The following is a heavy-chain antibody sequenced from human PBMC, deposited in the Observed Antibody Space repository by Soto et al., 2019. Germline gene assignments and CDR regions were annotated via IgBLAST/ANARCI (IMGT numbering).Heavy chain of an antibody. J-gene: IGHJ6*02. CDR2: IYYSGST. V-gene: IGHV4-30-4*01. CDR1: GGSISSGDYY. CDR3: ARDQGYRYGLYGMDV. D-gene: IGHD5-18*01. Sequence: PSETLSLTCTVSGGSISSGDYYWSWIRQPPGKGLEWIGYIYYSGSTYYNPSLKSRVTISVDTSKNQFSLKLSSVTAADKAVYYCARDQGYRYGLYGMDVWGQGTPVTVSS.